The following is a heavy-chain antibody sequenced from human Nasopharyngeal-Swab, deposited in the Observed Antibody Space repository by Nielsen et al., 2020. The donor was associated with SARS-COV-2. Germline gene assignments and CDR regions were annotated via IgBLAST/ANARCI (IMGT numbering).Heavy chain of an antibody. D-gene: IGHD3-22*01. V-gene: IGHV1-18*04. CDR3: ARRSSRDYYDSSGYEDY. Sequence: ASVKVSCKASGYTFTSYYMHWVRQAPGQGLEWMGWISAYNGNTNYAQKLQGRVTMTTDTSTSTAYMELRSLRSDDTAVYYCARRSSRDYYDSSGYEDYWGQGTLVTVSS. J-gene: IGHJ4*02. CDR2: ISAYNGNT. CDR1: GYTFTSYY.